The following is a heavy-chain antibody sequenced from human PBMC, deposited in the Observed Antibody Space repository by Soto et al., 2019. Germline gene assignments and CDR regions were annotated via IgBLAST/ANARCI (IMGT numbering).Heavy chain of an antibody. J-gene: IGHJ3*01. CDR1: GFTFSSYS. V-gene: IGHV3-74*01. CDR2: IEGDGSST. D-gene: IGHD2-2*01. CDR3: EREGFEPACCFDG. Sequence: GGSLGLSCSASGFTFSSYSMNWFRQAPGKWLEWVSRIEGDGSSTTSADSVKGRFTVSRYYARNTLYLQMSSLRADDTAIYYWEREGFEPACCFDGWAHGKMVTVS.